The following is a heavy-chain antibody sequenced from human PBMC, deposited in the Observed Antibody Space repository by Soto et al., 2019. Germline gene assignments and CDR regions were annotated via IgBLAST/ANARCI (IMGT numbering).Heavy chain of an antibody. J-gene: IGHJ4*02. V-gene: IGHV3-23*01. Sequence: GGSLRLSCAASGFTFSSYAMSWVRQGPGKGLEWVSAISGSGGSTYYAGSVKGRFTISRDNSKNTLYLQMNNLRAEDTAVYYCVRGDGDYHDGNGYLGRHWGQGTLVTVSS. CDR1: GFTFSSYA. D-gene: IGHD5-18*01. CDR2: ISGSGGST. CDR3: VRGDGDYHDGNGYLGRH.